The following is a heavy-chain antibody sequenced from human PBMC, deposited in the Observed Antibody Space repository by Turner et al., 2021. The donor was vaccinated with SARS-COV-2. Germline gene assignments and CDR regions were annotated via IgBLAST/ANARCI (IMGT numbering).Heavy chain of an antibody. Sequence: QLQLQESGPGLVKASETLSLTCTVSGGSISSSSYYWGWIRQPPGKGLEWIGSISNSRITYYSPSLKSRLTISVDTSKRQISLKLSSVTAADTALYYCASKTSNLSYYSYYYMDVWGKGTTVTVSS. J-gene: IGHJ6*03. V-gene: IGHV4-39*01. CDR1: GGSISSSSYY. CDR3: ASKTSNLSYYSYYYMDV. D-gene: IGHD4-4*01. CDR2: ISNSRIT.